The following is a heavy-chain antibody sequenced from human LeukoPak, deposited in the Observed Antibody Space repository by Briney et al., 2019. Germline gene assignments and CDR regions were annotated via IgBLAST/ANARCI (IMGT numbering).Heavy chain of an antibody. V-gene: IGHV3-7*01. CDR2: KNQDGSDK. Sequence: GGSLRLSCAASGFPFSGSPMHWSRRAPGRGREWGAKKNQDGSDKYYVDSVKGRFTISRDNAKNSLYLQMNSLRAEDTAVYYCASFLSSGYYQTWYDPWGQGTLVTVSS. CDR1: GFPFSGSP. D-gene: IGHD3-22*01. CDR3: ASFLSSGYYQTWYDP. J-gene: IGHJ5*02.